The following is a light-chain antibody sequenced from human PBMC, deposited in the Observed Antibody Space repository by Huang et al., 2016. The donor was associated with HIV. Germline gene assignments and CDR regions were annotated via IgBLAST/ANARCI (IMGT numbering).Light chain of an antibody. CDR1: QGISNY. V-gene: IGKV1-9*01. J-gene: IGKJ2*01. CDR2: AAS. CDR3: QQLNSFPREYT. Sequence: IQLTQSPSSLSASVGDRVTITCRASQGISNYLAWYQQKPGKAPKLLIFAASNLQSGDPSRFSGSGSGTDFTLTISSLQPEDFATYYCQQLNSFPREYTFGQGTKLEIK.